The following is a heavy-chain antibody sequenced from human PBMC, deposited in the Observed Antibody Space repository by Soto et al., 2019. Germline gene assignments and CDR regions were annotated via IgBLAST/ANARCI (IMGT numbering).Heavy chain of an antibody. J-gene: IGHJ6*02. CDR3: ARVRFGPAWGYYYGMDV. Sequence: ASVKVSCKASGYTFTSHDINWVRQATGQGLEWMGWMNPNSGNTGYAQKFQGRVTMTRNTSISTAYMELSSLRSEDTAVYYCARVRFGPAWGYYYGMDVWGQGTTVTVSS. CDR2: MNPNSGNT. CDR1: GYTFTSHD. V-gene: IGHV1-8*01. D-gene: IGHD3-10*01.